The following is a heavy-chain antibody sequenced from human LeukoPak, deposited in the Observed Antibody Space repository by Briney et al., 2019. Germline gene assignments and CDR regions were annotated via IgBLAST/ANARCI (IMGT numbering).Heavy chain of an antibody. V-gene: IGHV3-23*01. CDR1: GFTFNNYG. CDR3: AKGGSSGWPVRHFDY. CDR2: ISGSGGST. Sequence: GGSLRLSCAASGFTFNNYGLTWVRQAPGKGLEWASAISGSGGSTYYTDSVKGRFTVSRDNSKNTLYLQMNSLRAEDTAIYYCAKGGSSGWPVRHFDYWGQGTLVTVSS. J-gene: IGHJ4*02. D-gene: IGHD6-19*01.